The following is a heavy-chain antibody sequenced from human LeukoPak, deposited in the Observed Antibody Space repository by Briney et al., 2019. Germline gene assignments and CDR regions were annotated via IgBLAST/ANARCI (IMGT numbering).Heavy chain of an antibody. D-gene: IGHD3-10*01. CDR3: ARRVDGSGPHDH. Sequence: SETLSLTCTVSGGSISSSSYYWGWIHQPPGKGLEWIGSIYYSGSTYYNPSLKSRVTISVDTSKNQFSLKLSSVTAADTAVYYCARRVDGSGPHDHWGQGTLVTVSS. CDR2: IYYSGST. CDR1: GGSISSSSYY. V-gene: IGHV4-39*01. J-gene: IGHJ4*02.